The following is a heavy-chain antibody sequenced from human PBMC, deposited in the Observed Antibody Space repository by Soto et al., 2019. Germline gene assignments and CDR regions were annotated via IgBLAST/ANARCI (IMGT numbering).Heavy chain of an antibody. CDR3: ARSYSYGSYWYFDD. Sequence: QGQLLQSGAEVKKPGASVKISCKASGYSFSTYGVSWVRQAPGQGLEWMGWITVSNGNTNYIDNLQGRVTMTTDTSTTIAYMELWRLRSGDTAVYYCARSYSYGSYWYFDDWGQGTLVVVSS. CDR1: GYSFSTYG. J-gene: IGHJ4*02. V-gene: IGHV1-18*04. CDR2: ITVSNGNT. D-gene: IGHD5-18*01.